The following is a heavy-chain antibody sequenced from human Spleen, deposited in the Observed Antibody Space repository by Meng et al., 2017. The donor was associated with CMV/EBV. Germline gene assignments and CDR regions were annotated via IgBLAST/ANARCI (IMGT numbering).Heavy chain of an antibody. CDR3: AKEKWMQSSGYYLDY. J-gene: IGHJ4*02. CDR1: GFTFSSYS. D-gene: IGHD3-22*01. Sequence: GESLKISCAASGFTFSSYSTNWVRQAPGKGLEWLAYISSSSSTITYADSVKGRFTISRDNAEDLLYLQMNSLRAEDTAVYYCAKEKWMQSSGYYLDYWGQGTLVTVSS. V-gene: IGHV3-48*04. CDR2: ISSSSSTI.